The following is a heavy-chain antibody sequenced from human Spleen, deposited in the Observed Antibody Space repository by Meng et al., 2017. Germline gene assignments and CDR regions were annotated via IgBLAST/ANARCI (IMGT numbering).Heavy chain of an antibody. CDR3: ARRHRPDF. Sequence: GESLKISCAASGFSFDDYGMSWVRQAPGKGLEWVSGINWNGGSTGYGDSVKGRFTISRDNAKNSLFLQMNSLRGDDTAVYYCARRHRPDFWGQGTLVTVSS. CDR2: INWNGGST. CDR1: GFSFDDYG. V-gene: IGHV3-20*04. J-gene: IGHJ4*02.